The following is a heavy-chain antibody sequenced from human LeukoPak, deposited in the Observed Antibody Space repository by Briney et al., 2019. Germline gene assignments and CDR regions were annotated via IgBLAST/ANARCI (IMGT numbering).Heavy chain of an antibody. V-gene: IGHV4-4*07. CDR3: ARAAKDSSGYYYLGYAFDI. CDR1: GGPISSYY. J-gene: IGHJ3*02. Sequence: PSETLSLTCTVSGGPISSYYWSWIRQPAGKGLEWIGRIYTSGSTNYNPSLKSRVTMSVDTSKNQFSLKLSSVTAADTAVYYCARAAKDSSGYYYLGYAFDIWGQGTMVTVSS. D-gene: IGHD3-22*01. CDR2: IYTSGST.